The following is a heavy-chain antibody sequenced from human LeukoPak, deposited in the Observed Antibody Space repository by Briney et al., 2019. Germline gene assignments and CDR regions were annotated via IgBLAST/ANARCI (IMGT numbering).Heavy chain of an antibody. CDR3: AKIGAYSYYYMDV. CDR1: GFTFSSHG. V-gene: IGHV3-48*03. J-gene: IGHJ6*03. CDR2: ISGSGRTI. Sequence: GGTLRLSCAASGFTFSSHGMSWVRQGPGKGLEWVSYISGSGRTIYYADSVKGRFTISRDNAKNSLYLQMKSLRAEDTALYYCAKIGAYSYYYMDVWGKGTTVTISS. D-gene: IGHD2/OR15-2a*01.